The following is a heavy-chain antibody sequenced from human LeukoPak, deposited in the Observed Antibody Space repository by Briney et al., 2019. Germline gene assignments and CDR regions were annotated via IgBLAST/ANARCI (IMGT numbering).Heavy chain of an antibody. CDR2: IIPIFGTA. CDR1: GGTFSSYA. Sequence: ASVKVSCKASGGTFSSYAISWVRQAPGQGLEWMGGIIPIFGTANYARKFQGRVTITADKSTSTAYMELSSLRSEDTAVYFCARSFGSGYDYYYYFMDVWGKGTTVTVSS. CDR3: ARSFGSGYDYYYYFMDV. D-gene: IGHD5-12*01. V-gene: IGHV1-69*06. J-gene: IGHJ6*03.